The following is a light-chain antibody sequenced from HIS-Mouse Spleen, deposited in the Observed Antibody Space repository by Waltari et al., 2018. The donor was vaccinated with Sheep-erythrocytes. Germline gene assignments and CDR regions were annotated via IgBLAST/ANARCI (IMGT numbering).Light chain of an antibody. J-gene: IGLJ3*02. CDR1: SSDVGGYNS. CDR2: EVS. V-gene: IGLV2-14*01. CDR3: SSYTSSSTWV. Sequence: QSALTQPASVSGSPGQSITISCPGTSSDVGGYNSVSWYQPHPGKAPKPMIYEVSNRPSGVSNRFSGSKSGNTASLTISGLQAEDEADYYCSSYTSSSTWVFGGGTKLTVL.